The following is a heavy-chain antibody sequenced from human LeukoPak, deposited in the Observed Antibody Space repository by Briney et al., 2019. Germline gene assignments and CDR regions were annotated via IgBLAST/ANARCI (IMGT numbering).Heavy chain of an antibody. Sequence: ASVKVSCKASGGTFSSYAISWVRQAPGQGLEWMGGIIPIFGTANFAQKFQGRVTITTDGSTSTAYMELSSLRSEDAAVYYCAKTSPGRQAAFDIWGQGTMVTVPS. CDR1: GGTFSSYA. J-gene: IGHJ3*02. CDR2: IIPIFGTA. D-gene: IGHD2-8*02. CDR3: AKTSPGRQAAFDI. V-gene: IGHV1-69*05.